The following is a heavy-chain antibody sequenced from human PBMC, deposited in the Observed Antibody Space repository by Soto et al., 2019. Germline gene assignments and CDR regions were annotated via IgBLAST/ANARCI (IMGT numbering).Heavy chain of an antibody. D-gene: IGHD3-10*01. CDR2: IYYSGST. CDR1: GGSISSGGYY. V-gene: IGHV4-31*03. Sequence: QVQLQESGPGLVKPSQTLSLTCTVSGGSISSGGYYWSWIRQHPGKGLEWIGYIYYSGSTYYNPSLKSRVTISVDTSKNQFSLKLSSVTAADTAVYYCARDSALLWFGESRPKDRTNYYYYGMDVWGQGTTVTVSS. J-gene: IGHJ6*02. CDR3: ARDSALLWFGESRPKDRTNYYYYGMDV.